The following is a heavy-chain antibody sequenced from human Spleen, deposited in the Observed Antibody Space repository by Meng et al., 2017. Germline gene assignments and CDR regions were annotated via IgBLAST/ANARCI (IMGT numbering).Heavy chain of an antibody. V-gene: IGHV4-34*01. CDR3: ARVCPVDSSSPSPGWFDP. Sequence: QVPLQEWGAGLLKPSEALPLTCVVSGGSFSDYYWSWIRKPPGKGLEWIGEINHSGSTNYNPSLESRATISVDTSKNQFSLKLSSVTAADTAVYYCARVCPVDSSSPSPGWFDPWGQGTLVTVSS. CDR1: GGSFSDYY. CDR2: INHSGST. J-gene: IGHJ5*02. D-gene: IGHD6-13*01.